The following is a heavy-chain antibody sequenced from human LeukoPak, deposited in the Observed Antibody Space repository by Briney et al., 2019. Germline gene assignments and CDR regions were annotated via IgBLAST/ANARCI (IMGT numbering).Heavy chain of an antibody. J-gene: IGHJ4*02. CDR3: ARDLWFGELFPLGY. CDR1: GYTFTSYG. V-gene: IGHV1-18*01. Sequence: ASVKVSCKASGYTFTSYGIIWVRQAPGQGLEWMGWISAYNGNTNYAQKLQGRVTMTTDTSTSTAYMELRSLRSDDTAVYYCARDLWFGELFPLGYWGQGTLVTVSS. CDR2: ISAYNGNT. D-gene: IGHD3-10*01.